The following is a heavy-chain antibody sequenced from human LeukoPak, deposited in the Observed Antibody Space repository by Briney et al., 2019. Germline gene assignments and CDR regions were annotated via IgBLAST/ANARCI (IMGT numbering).Heavy chain of an antibody. Sequence: SGGSLRLSCSASGCTFSSYAMHWVRQAPGKGLEYVSAISSNGGSTYYADSVKGRFTISRDNSKNTLYLQMSSLRAEDTAVYYCVRGNDYGGPHYWGQGTLVTVSS. CDR3: VRGNDYGGPHY. D-gene: IGHD4-23*01. CDR2: ISSNGGST. CDR1: GCTFSSYA. J-gene: IGHJ4*02. V-gene: IGHV3-64D*06.